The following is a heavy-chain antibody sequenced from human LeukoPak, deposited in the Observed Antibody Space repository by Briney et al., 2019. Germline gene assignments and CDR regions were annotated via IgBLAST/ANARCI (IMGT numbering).Heavy chain of an antibody. J-gene: IGHJ6*02. D-gene: IGHD2-2*01. CDR3: ARDRIVVVPAASWAYYYYGMDV. V-gene: IGHV3-30-3*01. CDR2: ISYDGSNK. CDR1: GFTFSSCT. Sequence: WRSLRLSCAASGFTFSSCTMHWVRQAPGKGLEWVALISYDGSNKYYADSVKGRFTISRDNSRNTLYLQMNSLRAEDTAVYYCARDRIVVVPAASWAYYYYGMDVWGQGTTVTVSS.